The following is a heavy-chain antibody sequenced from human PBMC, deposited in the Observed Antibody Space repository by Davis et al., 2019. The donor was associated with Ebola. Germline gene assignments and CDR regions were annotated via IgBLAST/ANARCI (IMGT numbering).Heavy chain of an antibody. CDR2: IHYLGNT. J-gene: IGHJ6*02. D-gene: IGHD4-17*01. V-gene: IGHV4-59*01. CDR3: ARDYGDYIVLYYYNMDV. Sequence: MPGGSLRLSCTVSGGSINNYFWSWIRQPPGKGLEWIGNIHYLGNTNYNPSLKSRVTMSVDTSKNQFSLKLSSVTAADTAVYYCARDYGDYIVLYYYNMDVWGQGTTVTVSS. CDR1: GGSINNYF.